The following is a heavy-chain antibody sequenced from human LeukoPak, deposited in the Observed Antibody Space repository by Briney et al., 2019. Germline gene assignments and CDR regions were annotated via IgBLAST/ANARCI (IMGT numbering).Heavy chain of an antibody. D-gene: IGHD6-19*01. CDR2: IHYSGST. J-gene: IGHJ4*02. CDR1: GGSIRGSSYY. Sequence: PSETLSLTCTVSGGSIRGSSYYWGWIRQPPGKGLECIGSIHYSGSTYYNPSLKSRVTISVDTSKNQFSLRVSSVTAADTAVYYCARGQVAAPPYWGQGTLVTVSS. V-gene: IGHV4-39*01. CDR3: ARGQVAAPPY.